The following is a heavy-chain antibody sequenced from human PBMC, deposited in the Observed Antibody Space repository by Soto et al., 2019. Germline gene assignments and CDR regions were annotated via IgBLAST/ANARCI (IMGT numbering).Heavy chain of an antibody. V-gene: IGHV3-33*01. CDR2: IWYDGSNK. CDR1: GFTFSSYG. Sequence: GGSLRPSCAASGFTFSSYGMHWVRQAPGKGLEWVAVIWYDGSNKYYADSVKGRFTISRDNSKNTLYLQMNSLRADDTAVYYCARDPYYYDSSGPIGVDYWGQGTLVTV. D-gene: IGHD3-22*01. CDR3: ARDPYYYDSSGPIGVDY. J-gene: IGHJ4*02.